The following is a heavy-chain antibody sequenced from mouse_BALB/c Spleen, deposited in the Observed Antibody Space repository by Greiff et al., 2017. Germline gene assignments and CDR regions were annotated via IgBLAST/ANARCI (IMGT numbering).Heavy chain of an antibody. CDR1: GYAFRSSW. J-gene: IGHJ2*01. D-gene: IGHD2-12*01. CDR3: AVYSDYFDY. Sequence: QVQLQQSGPELVKPGASVKISCKASGYAFRSSWMNWVKQRPGQGLEWIGRIYPGDGDTNYNGKFKGKATLTADKSSSTAYMQLSSLTSVDSAVYFCAVYSDYFDYWGQGTTLTVSS. CDR2: IYPGDGDT. V-gene: IGHV1-82*01.